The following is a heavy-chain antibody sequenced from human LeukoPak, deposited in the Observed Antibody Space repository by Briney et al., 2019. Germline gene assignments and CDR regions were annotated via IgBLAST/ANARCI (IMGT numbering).Heavy chain of an antibody. D-gene: IGHD4-23*01. Sequence: GGSLRLSCSASGFTFSTYAMHWVRQAPGKGLEFVSAISNTGGSTYYADSVKGRFSISRDNAKNTLYLQMNSLRVEDTAVYYCARGRPHGNDYWGQGTLVTVSS. J-gene: IGHJ4*02. CDR2: ISNTGGST. CDR1: GFTFSTYA. CDR3: ARGRPHGNDY. V-gene: IGHV3-64*04.